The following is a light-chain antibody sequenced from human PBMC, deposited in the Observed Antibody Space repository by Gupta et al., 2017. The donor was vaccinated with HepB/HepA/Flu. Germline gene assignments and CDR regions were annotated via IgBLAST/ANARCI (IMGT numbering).Light chain of an antibody. Sequence: DIQMTQSPSTLSASVGDRVTITCRASQNINNLLAWYQQKPGKAPQVLIYKASSLQSGVPSRFGGSGSGTEFTLTSSNLQPDDFATYYCQQDSNGWTFGQGTKVEIK. J-gene: IGKJ1*01. CDR2: KAS. CDR1: QNINNL. V-gene: IGKV1-5*03. CDR3: QQDSNGWT.